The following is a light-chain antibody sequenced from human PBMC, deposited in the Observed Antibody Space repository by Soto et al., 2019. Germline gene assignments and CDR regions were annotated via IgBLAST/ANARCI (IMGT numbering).Light chain of an antibody. Sequence: QSVLTQPPSVSGAPGQRVTISCTGSSSNIGAGSDVHWYQQLPGTAPKLLIYGNSNRPSGVPDRFSGSKSGTSASLAITGLQAEDEADYYCLSYDSSLSVGFGGGTQLTVL. J-gene: IGLJ2*01. V-gene: IGLV1-40*01. CDR1: SSNIGAGSD. CDR2: GNS. CDR3: LSYDSSLSVG.